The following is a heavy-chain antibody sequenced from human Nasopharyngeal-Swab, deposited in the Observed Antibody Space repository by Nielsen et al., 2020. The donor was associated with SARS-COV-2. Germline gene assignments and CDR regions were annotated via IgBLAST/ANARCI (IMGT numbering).Heavy chain of an antibody. CDR1: EFNFSSYA. Sequence: SLKISCAASEFNFSSYAMSWVRQARGKGLEWVSASSGSGGSTYYADSVKGRFTISRDNSKKTLYLQMNSLRAEDTAVYYCAKCMSIAVAFDYWGQGTLVTVSS. CDR2: SSGSGGST. J-gene: IGHJ4*02. CDR3: AKCMSIAVAFDY. D-gene: IGHD6-19*01. V-gene: IGHV3-23*01.